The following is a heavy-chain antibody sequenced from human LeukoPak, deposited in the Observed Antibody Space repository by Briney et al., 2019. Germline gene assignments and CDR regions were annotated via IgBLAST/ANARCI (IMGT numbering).Heavy chain of an antibody. D-gene: IGHD1-26*01. CDR2: IRYDGSNK. CDR1: GFTFSSYG. CDR3: ARDVSAWASG. J-gene: IGHJ4*02. Sequence: PGGSLRLSCAASGFTFSSYGMHWVRQAPGKGLEWVAFIRYDGSNKYYADSVKGRFTISRDNSKNTLYLQMNSLRAEDTAVYYCARDVSAWASGWGQGTLVTVSS. V-gene: IGHV3-30*02.